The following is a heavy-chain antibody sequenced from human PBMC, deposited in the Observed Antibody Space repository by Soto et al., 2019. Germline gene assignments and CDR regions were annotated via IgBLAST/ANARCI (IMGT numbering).Heavy chain of an antibody. CDR1: GFTFSSYS. D-gene: IGHD6-13*01. V-gene: IGHV3-48*02. CDR2: ISSSSSTI. Sequence: EVQLVESGGGLVQPGGSLRLSCAASGFTFSSYSMNWVRQAPGKGLEWVSYISSSSSTIYYADSVKGRFTISRDNAKNSLYLQMNSLRDEDTAVYYCASVTLYSSRWSDYYYGMDVWGQGTTVTVSS. CDR3: ASVTLYSSRWSDYYYGMDV. J-gene: IGHJ6*02.